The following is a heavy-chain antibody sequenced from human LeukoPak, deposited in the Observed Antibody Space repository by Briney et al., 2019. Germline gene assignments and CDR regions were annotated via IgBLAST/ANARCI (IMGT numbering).Heavy chain of an antibody. CDR2: IYYSGST. CDR1: GGSISSSSYY. V-gene: IGHV4-39*01. J-gene: IGHJ4*02. Sequence: SETLSLTCTVSGGSISSSSYYWGWIRQPPGKGLEWIGSIYYSGSTYYNPSLKSRVTISVDTSKNQFSLKLSSVTAADTAVYYCARIVKGIDCSPYFDYWGQGTLVTVSS. CDR3: ARIVKGIDCSPYFDY. D-gene: IGHD2-15*01.